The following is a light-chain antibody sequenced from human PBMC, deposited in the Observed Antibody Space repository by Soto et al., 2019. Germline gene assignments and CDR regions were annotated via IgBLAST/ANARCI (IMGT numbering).Light chain of an antibody. CDR3: QQYSDSPLT. CDR2: GAA. J-gene: IGKJ4*01. V-gene: IGKV3-15*01. Sequence: ERVMTQSPATLSVSPGERATLSCRASQSVSSNLAWYQQKPGQAPWLLIYGAATRATGIPARFSSSGSGTEFTLTISSLQSEDFAVYYCQQYSDSPLTFGGGTKVEIK. CDR1: QSVSSN.